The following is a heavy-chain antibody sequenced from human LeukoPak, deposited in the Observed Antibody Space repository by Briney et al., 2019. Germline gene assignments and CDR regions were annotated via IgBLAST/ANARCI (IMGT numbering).Heavy chain of an antibody. J-gene: IGHJ4*02. Sequence: SGPTLVKPTQTLTLTCTFSGFSLSTSGVGVGWIRQPPGNALEWLSVIYWDDANRYTPSLKRRLTITKDTSKNQVVLTMINLDPVDTATYYCAHREYGPFDNWGQGTLVTVSS. D-gene: IGHD2/OR15-2a*01. CDR1: GFSLSTSGVG. V-gene: IGHV2-5*02. CDR3: AHREYGPFDN. CDR2: IYWDDAN.